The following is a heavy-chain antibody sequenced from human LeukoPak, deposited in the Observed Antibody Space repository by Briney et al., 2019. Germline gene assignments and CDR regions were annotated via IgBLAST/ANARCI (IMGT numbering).Heavy chain of an antibody. CDR1: GGSISSGSYY. D-gene: IGHD2-2*01. CDR3: AVGYCSSTSCYGLYFDY. Sequence: SETLSLTCTVSGGSISSGSYYWRWIRQPAGKGLEWIGRIYTSGSTNYNPSLKSRVTISVDTSKNQFSLKLSSVTAADTAVYYCAVGYCSSTSCYGLYFDYWGQGTLVTVSS. V-gene: IGHV4-61*02. J-gene: IGHJ4*02. CDR2: IYTSGST.